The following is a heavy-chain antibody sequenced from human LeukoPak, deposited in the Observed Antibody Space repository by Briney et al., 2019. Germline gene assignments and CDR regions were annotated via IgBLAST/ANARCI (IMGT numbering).Heavy chain of an antibody. CDR3: ARDNSVRDEAWWFSP. Sequence: AASVKVSCKSFGYTFTSNYMHWVRQAPGQGPEWMGVISPSGASTTYAQTFQGRVTLTRDMSTSTDYLELSSLRSEDTAVYYCARDNSVRDEAWWFSPWGQGTLVTVSS. CDR1: GYTFTSNY. J-gene: IGHJ5*02. V-gene: IGHV1-46*01. CDR2: ISPSGAST. D-gene: IGHD5-24*01.